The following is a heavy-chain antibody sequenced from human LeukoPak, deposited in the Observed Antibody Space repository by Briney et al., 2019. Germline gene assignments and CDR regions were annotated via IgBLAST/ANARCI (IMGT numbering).Heavy chain of an antibody. CDR1: GFTFSIYS. D-gene: IGHD2-2*01. CDR3: ARDSHETAADVYYYYYMDV. Sequence: GGSLSLSCAASGFTFSIYSMNCVRQAPGKGLEWVSSISSSSSYIYYADSVKGRFTISRDNAKNSLYLQMNSLRAEDTAVYYCARDSHETAADVYYYYYMDVWGKGTTVTVSS. V-gene: IGHV3-21*01. CDR2: ISSSSSYI. J-gene: IGHJ6*03.